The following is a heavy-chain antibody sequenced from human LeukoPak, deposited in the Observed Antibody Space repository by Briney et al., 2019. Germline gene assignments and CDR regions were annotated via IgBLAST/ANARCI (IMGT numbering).Heavy chain of an antibody. CDR3: ARGTAGYYYYGMDV. D-gene: IGHD3-10*01. CDR1: GGSISSYY. J-gene: IGHJ6*02. Sequence: SETLSLTCTVSGGSISSYYWSWIRQPPGKGVEWIGYIYYSGSTNYNPSLKSRVTISVDTSKNQFSLRLSSVTAADTAVYYCARGTAGYYYYGMDVWGQGTTVTVSS. V-gene: IGHV4-59*01. CDR2: IYYSGST.